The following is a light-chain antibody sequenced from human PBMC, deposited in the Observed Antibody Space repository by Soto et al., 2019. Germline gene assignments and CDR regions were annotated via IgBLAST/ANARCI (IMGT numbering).Light chain of an antibody. Sequence: ENVLTQSQGTLSLSPGERATLSCRASQSVSSSYLACYQQKPGQAPRLLIYGASSRATGIPDRFSGSGSGTDFTLTISRLEPEDFAVYYCQQYGSSPLTFGGGTKVDFK. V-gene: IGKV3-20*01. CDR2: GAS. CDR1: QSVSSSY. J-gene: IGKJ4*01. CDR3: QQYGSSPLT.